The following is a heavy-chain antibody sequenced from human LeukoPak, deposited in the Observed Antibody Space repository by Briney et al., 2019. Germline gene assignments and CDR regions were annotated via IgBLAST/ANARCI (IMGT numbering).Heavy chain of an antibody. CDR1: GVSINTYY. D-gene: IGHD1-26*01. Sequence: SETLSLTCTVSGVSINTYYASWIRQAPGKGLEFIGFIYNGGNTNYDPSLKSRATISVDTSNNQFSLRLTSVTAADTAMYYCAAGPWELDFWGQGTLVTVSS. J-gene: IGHJ4*02. CDR3: AAGPWELDF. CDR2: IYNGGNT. V-gene: IGHV4-4*09.